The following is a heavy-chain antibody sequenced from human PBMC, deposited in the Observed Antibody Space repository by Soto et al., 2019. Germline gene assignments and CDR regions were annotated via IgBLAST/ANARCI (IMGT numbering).Heavy chain of an antibody. V-gene: IGHV6-1*01. CDR1: GDSVSSNSAA. CDR3: ARDSLKMVSYYYDSSGYEGMGNWFDP. CDR2: TYYRSKWYN. J-gene: IGHJ5*02. Sequence: SQTVSLTCAISGDSVSSNSAAWNWIRQSPSRGLEWLGRTYYRSKWYNDYAVSVKSRITINPDTSKNQFSLQLNSVAPEDTAVYYCARDSLKMVSYYYDSSGYEGMGNWFDPWGQGTLVTVSS. D-gene: IGHD3-22*01.